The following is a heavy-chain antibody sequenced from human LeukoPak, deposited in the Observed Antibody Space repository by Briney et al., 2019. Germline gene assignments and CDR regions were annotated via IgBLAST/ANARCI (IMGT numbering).Heavy chain of an antibody. CDR3: VRDVSRRMGMDV. V-gene: IGHV3-33*01. D-gene: IGHD2-15*01. CDR2: IWSDGSSK. Sequence: GGSLRLSCAASGFTFSDYGIHWVRQAPGKGLEWVAVIWSDGSSKYYADSVKGRFTISRDNSKKTLYLQMNSLRAEDTAVYYCVRDVSRRMGMDVWGQGTTVTVSS. J-gene: IGHJ6*02. CDR1: GFTFSDYG.